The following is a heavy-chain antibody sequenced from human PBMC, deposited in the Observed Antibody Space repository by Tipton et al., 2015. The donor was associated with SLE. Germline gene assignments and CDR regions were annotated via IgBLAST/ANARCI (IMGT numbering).Heavy chain of an antibody. CDR2: VHYSGST. V-gene: IGHV4-39*07. CDR3: ARGGAPAAYYYAMDV. CDR1: GGSISSSSDY. Sequence: TLSLTCTVSGGSISSSSDYWGWIRRPPGKGLEWIGTVHYSGSTYYNPSLKSRVTISVDTSKNQFSLKVKSVTAADTAVYYCARGGAPAAYYYAMDVWGQGTMGTVSS. D-gene: IGHD6-13*01. J-gene: IGHJ6*02.